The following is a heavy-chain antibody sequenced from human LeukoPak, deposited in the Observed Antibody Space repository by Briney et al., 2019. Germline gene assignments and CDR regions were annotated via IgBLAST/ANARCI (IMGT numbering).Heavy chain of an antibody. CDR2: IKQDGSEK. Sequence: GGSLRLSCAASGFTFSSYWMSWVRQAPGKGLEWVANIKQDGSEKYYVDSVKGRFTISRDNAKNSLYLQMNSLRAEDTAVYYCAKGVDTAMVPFDYWGQGTLVTVSS. CDR3: AKGVDTAMVPFDY. CDR1: GFTFSSYW. D-gene: IGHD5-18*01. J-gene: IGHJ4*02. V-gene: IGHV3-7*03.